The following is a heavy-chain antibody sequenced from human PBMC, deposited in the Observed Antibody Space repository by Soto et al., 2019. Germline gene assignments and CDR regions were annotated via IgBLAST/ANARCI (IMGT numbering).Heavy chain of an antibody. CDR2: ISYDGSNK. Sequence: GGSLRLSCAASGFTFSSYAMHWVRQAPGKGLEWVAVISYDGSNKYYADSVKGRFTISRDNSKNTLYLQMNSLRAEDTAVYYCARESRYCSSTSCYYYYYGMDVWGQGTTVTVSS. CDR3: ARESRYCSSTSCYYYYYGMDV. CDR1: GFTFSSYA. V-gene: IGHV3-30-3*01. D-gene: IGHD2-2*01. J-gene: IGHJ6*02.